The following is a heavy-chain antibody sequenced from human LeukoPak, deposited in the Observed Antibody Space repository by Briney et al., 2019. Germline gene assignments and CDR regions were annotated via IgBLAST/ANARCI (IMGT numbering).Heavy chain of an antibody. J-gene: IGHJ4*02. CDR1: GDSVSSNIAA. CDR2: TYYRSKWYN. CDR3: ARDPDVLMGRGALFYFDY. D-gene: IGHD2-8*01. V-gene: IGHV6-1*01. Sequence: SQTLSLTCAISGDSVSSNIAAWNWIRQSPSRGLEWLGRTYYRSKWYNDYAVSVKSRITINPDTSKNQFSLQLNSVTPEDTAVYYCARDPDVLMGRGALFYFDYWGQGTLVTVSS.